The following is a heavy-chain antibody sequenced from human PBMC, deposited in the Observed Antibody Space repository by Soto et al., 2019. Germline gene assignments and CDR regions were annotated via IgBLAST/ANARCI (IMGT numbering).Heavy chain of an antibody. CDR3: AGEVIPLTTEWYFYL. D-gene: IGHD1-1*01. J-gene: IGHJ2*01. V-gene: IGHV4-30-4*01. CDR1: GGSISGGVGGLYY. CDR2: VYDSGST. Sequence: QLQLRESGPGLVKPSETLSLTCTVSGGSISGGVGGLYYWSWIRQPPGKGLEWIGYVYDSGSTYYNPSLKRRVSLSVETPKNRSTLRLSSVTAANTAVYYCAGEVIPLTTEWYFYLLGRGTLGTVSS.